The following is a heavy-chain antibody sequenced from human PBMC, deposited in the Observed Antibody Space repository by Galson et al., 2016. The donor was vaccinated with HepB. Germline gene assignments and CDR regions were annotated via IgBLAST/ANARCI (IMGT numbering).Heavy chain of an antibody. V-gene: IGHV3-30*18. Sequence: PLRLSCAASGFTFGNYVMHWVRQAPGKGLEWVSLISFDGNYKYYTDSVRGRFTVSRDNSRNTLYLQMNSLRVEDTAVYYCAKWGGSTSTIFGVYFFDYWGPGTLVTVSS. CDR3: AKWGGSTSTIFGVYFFDY. D-gene: IGHD3-3*01. CDR1: GFTFGNYV. J-gene: IGHJ4*02. CDR2: ISFDGNYK.